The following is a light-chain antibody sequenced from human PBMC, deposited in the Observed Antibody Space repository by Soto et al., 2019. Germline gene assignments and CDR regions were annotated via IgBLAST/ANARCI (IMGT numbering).Light chain of an antibody. V-gene: IGKV3-15*01. CDR3: QQYHNWPPRGT. CDR2: GAS. CDR1: QSVSSN. J-gene: IGKJ1*01. Sequence: EIVMTQSPATLSVSPGERATLSCRASQSVSSNLAWYQQKPGQAPRLLIYGASTRANGIPARFSGSGSGTEFTLTISSLQSEDFAVYYCQQYHNWPPRGTLGQGTKVEIK.